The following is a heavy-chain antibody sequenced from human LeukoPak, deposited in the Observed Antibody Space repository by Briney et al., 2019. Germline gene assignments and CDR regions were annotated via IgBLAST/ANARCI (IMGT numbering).Heavy chain of an antibody. CDR1: GFTFSSYA. D-gene: IGHD5-24*01. V-gene: IGHV3-23*01. J-gene: IGHJ4*02. CDR2: ISGSGGST. CDR3: VKGPQNQDGHPSYFDY. Sequence: GGSLRLSCAASGFTFSSYAMSWVRQAPGKGLEWVSAISGSGGSTYYADSVKGRFTISRDTSKNTLHLQMNSLRAEDTAVYYCVKGPQNQDGHPSYFDYWGQGTLVTVSS.